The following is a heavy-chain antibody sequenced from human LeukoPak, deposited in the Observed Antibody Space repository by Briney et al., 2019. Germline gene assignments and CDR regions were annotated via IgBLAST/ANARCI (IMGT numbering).Heavy chain of an antibody. CDR1: GGSISSGSYY. D-gene: IGHD2-15*01. CDR2: IDPSGST. CDR3: AKSGLNRFDY. J-gene: IGHJ4*02. V-gene: IGHV4-61*02. Sequence: PSETLSLTCTVSGGSISSGSYYWSWIRQPAGKGLEWIGRIDPSGSTNYDPSLKSRVTISVDTSKNQFSLKLSSVTAEDTAVYYCAKSGLNRFDYWGQGTLVTVSS.